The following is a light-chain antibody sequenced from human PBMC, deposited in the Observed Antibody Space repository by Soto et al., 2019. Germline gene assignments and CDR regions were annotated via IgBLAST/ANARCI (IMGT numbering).Light chain of an antibody. CDR2: DAS. J-gene: IGKJ3*01. V-gene: IGKV1-33*01. CDR1: QDISVY. Sequence: DIQMTQSPSYLSASVGDRVTIACQATQDISVYLNWYQQKPGNAPKLLISDASNLAIGVPSRFSGSGSGTDFTLTITSLQPEDVATYYCQQYDNLRGRIFTFGPGTKVDI. CDR3: QQYDNLRGRIFT.